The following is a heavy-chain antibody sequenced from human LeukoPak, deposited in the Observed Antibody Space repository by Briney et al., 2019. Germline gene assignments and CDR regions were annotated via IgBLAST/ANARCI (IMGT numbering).Heavy chain of an antibody. CDR3: AKSDSGFSYGKD. CDR1: GFTFSNYW. Sequence: PGGSLRLSCAASGFTFSNYWMSWVRQAPGKGLEWVANIDPDGSETQYVGSVKGRFTTSRDNAKNSLYLQMNSLRAEDSAVYYCAKSDSGFSYGKDWGQGTLVTVSS. V-gene: IGHV3-7*01. J-gene: IGHJ4*02. CDR2: IDPDGSET. D-gene: IGHD5-18*01.